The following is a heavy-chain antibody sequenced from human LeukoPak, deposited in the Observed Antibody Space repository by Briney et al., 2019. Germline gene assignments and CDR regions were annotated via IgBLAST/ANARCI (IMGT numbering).Heavy chain of an antibody. J-gene: IGHJ5*02. D-gene: IGHD6-13*01. CDR1: GYTLTELS. Sequence: ASVKVSCKVSGYTLTELSMHWVRQAPGKGLEWVGGFDPEDGETIYAQKFQGRVTMTEDTSTDTAYMELSSLRSEDTAVYYCATVGIAADRWFDPWGQGTLVTVSP. CDR2: FDPEDGET. V-gene: IGHV1-24*01. CDR3: ATVGIAADRWFDP.